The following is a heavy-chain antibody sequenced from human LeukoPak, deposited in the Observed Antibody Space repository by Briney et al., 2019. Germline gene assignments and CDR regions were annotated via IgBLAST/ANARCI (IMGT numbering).Heavy chain of an antibody. Sequence: GASVKVSCKASGYTFTGYYMHWVRQAPGQGLEWMGIINPSGGSTSYAQKFQGRVTMTRDMSTSTVYMELSSLRSEDTAVYYCARVRCSSTSCYPNWFDPWGQGTLVTVSS. CDR2: INPSGGST. CDR3: ARVRCSSTSCYPNWFDP. J-gene: IGHJ5*02. V-gene: IGHV1-46*01. D-gene: IGHD2-2*01. CDR1: GYTFTGYY.